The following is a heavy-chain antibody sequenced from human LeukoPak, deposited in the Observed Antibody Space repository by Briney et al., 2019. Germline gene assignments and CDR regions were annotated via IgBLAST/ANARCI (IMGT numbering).Heavy chain of an antibody. D-gene: IGHD3-22*01. CDR1: GFTVSSNY. CDR2: ITSSSNTI. V-gene: IGHV3-48*02. Sequence: GGSLRLSCAASGFTVSSNYMNWVRQAPGKGLEWVSYITSSSNTIYYADSVKGRFTISRDNAKNSLYLQMNSLRDEDTAVYYCARDGTDKIVAPRCFDYWGQGTLVTVSS. CDR3: ARDGTDKIVAPRCFDY. J-gene: IGHJ4*02.